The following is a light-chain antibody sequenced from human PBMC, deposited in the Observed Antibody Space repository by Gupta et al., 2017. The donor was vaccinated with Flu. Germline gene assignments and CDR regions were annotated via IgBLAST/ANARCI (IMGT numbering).Light chain of an antibody. CDR2: GSS. Sequence: ASQSISTDLAWYQQQPGQAPRLLMFGSSTRATGIPARFSGSGSGTEFTLTISSLQSEDFAVYYCQQYNNWPPLTFGGGTKVEIK. CDR1: QSISTD. J-gene: IGKJ4*01. CDR3: QQYNNWPPLT. V-gene: IGKV3-15*01.